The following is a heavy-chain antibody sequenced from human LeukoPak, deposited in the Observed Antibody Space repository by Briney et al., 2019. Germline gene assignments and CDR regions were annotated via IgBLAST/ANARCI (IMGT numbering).Heavy chain of an antibody. V-gene: IGHV3-23*01. J-gene: IGHJ4*02. CDR3: GKTTTGYSSGRYPGWPVDY. CDR2: IFGSGGSA. D-gene: IGHD6-19*01. CDR1: GFTFNSYA. Sequence: GGSLRLSCAASGFTFNSYAMCWVRQAPGKGLEWVSGIFGSGGSAHYADSVKGRFTISRDNSKNTVYVQMDSLRVEDTAVYYCGKTTTGYSSGRYPGWPVDYWGQGTLVTVSS.